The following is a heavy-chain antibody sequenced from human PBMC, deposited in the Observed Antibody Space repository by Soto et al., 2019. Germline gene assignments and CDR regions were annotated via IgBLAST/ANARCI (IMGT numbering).Heavy chain of an antibody. J-gene: IGHJ4*02. CDR1: GGTFSGHA. CDR2: LIPLFGTT. D-gene: IGHD7-27*01. V-gene: IGHV1-69*06. Sequence: QVQLVQSGAEVKKPGSSVKVSCEASGGTFSGHAISWVRQAPGQGPEWMGGLIPLFGTTQHAQNFQDRLTITADNSTITAYMELTSLRFEDTAIYYCARGPNWGYRFDSWGQGTLVTVSS. CDR3: ARGPNWGYRFDS.